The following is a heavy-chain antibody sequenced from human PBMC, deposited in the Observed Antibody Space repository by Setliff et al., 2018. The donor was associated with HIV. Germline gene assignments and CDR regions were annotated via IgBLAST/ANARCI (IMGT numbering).Heavy chain of an antibody. J-gene: IGHJ4*02. V-gene: IGHV4-4*07. CDR3: ARDRYTYAYLDY. CDR1: GGSISSYY. CDR2: IYYGGGT. D-gene: IGHD5-18*01. Sequence: SETLSLTCTVSGGSISSYYWSWIRQPAGKGLEWIGSIYYGGGTHYNPSLRSRVIISMDTSKNQFSLKLSSVTAADTAVYYCARDRYTYAYLDYWGQGTLVTVSS.